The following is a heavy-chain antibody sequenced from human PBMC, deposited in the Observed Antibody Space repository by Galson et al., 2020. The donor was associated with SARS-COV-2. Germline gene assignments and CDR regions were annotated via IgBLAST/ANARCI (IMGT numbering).Heavy chain of an antibody. J-gene: IGHJ3*02. CDR3: ARVDCSGGSCYYYAFEI. CDR2: IYYSGST. V-gene: IGHV4-59*13. Sequence: SATLSLTCTGSGGYISRYYWRWIRQPPGKGLEWIGYIYYSGSTNYNPSLKIRVTISVDTSKTQFSLKLSSVTAADTALYYCARVDCSGGSCYYYAFEIWVQGTMVTVSS. D-gene: IGHD2-15*01. CDR1: GGYISRYY.